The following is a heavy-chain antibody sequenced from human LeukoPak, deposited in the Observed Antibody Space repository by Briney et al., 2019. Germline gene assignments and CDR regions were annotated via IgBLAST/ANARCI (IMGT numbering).Heavy chain of an antibody. CDR2: ISCCWFN. Sequence: SETLSLTCTVSGGPITTYYLSWLRQSAGMGLEWLGRISCCWFNTYHPPLKSRVILSLDQPNKHFFLTLVSVTAPDTAVYYVVRSPGQSLRSAWFDPWGQGTLVTVSS. V-gene: IGHV4-4*07. D-gene: IGHD4-17*01. J-gene: IGHJ5*02. CDR1: GGPITTYY. CDR3: VRSPGQSLRSAWFDP.